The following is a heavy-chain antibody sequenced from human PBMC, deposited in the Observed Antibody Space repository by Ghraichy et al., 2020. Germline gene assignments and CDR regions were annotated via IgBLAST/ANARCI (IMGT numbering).Heavy chain of an antibody. CDR3: ASGPPYGDYAYFDY. D-gene: IGHD4-17*01. V-gene: IGHV4-38-2*02. CDR2: IYHSGST. CDR1: GYSISSGYY. Sequence: SETLSLTCTVSGYSISSGYYWGWIRQPPGKGLEWIGSIYHSGSTYYNPSLKSRVTISVDTSKNQFSLKLSSVTAADTAVYYCASGPPYGDYAYFDYWGQGTLVTVSS. J-gene: IGHJ4*02.